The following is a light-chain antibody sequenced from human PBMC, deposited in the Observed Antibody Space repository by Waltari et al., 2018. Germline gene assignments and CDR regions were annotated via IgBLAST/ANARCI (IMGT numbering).Light chain of an antibody. V-gene: IGKV3-11*01. J-gene: IGKJ2*01. CDR3: QQRASWPNT. CDR2: GTY. CDR1: QSGSNY. Sequence: EIVSTQPPATLSLSPGEGATLSCRASQSGSNYLAWYQQKPGQAPRLLIYGTYNRATGIPARFSGSGSGTDFTLTISSLEPEDFAVYYCQQRASWPNTFGQGTKLEIK.